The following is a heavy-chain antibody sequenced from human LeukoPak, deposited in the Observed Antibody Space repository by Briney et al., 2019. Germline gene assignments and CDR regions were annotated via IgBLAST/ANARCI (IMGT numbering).Heavy chain of an antibody. V-gene: IGHV4-59*01. J-gene: IGHJ4*02. CDR2: IYYIGST. D-gene: IGHD6-13*01. CDR1: GGSISSYY. CDR3: ARYSSWYVDY. Sequence: SETLSLACTVSGGSISSYYWSWIRQPPGKGLEWIGYIYYIGSTNYNPSLKSRVTISVDTSKNQFSLKLSSVTAADTAVYYCARYSSWYVDYWGQGTLVTVSS.